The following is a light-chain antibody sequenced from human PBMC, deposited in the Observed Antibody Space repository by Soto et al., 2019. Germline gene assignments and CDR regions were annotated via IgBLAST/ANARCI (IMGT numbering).Light chain of an antibody. Sequence: EIGLTQSPGTLSLSPGERATLSCRASQSVSSNNLAWYQQRPGQAPSVVIYGASTRATGIPERFSGSGSVTDFTLTISRLEPEDIAVYYCQQYARSPFIFGPETKVDIK. CDR3: QQYARSPFI. CDR2: GAS. J-gene: IGKJ3*01. V-gene: IGKV3-20*01. CDR1: QSVSSNN.